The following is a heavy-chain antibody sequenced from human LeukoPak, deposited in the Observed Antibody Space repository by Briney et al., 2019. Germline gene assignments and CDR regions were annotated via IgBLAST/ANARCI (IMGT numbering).Heavy chain of an antibody. J-gene: IGHJ4*02. CDR2: TSSSDDGT. V-gene: IGHV3-23*01. Sequence: GGSLRLSCAASGFPLSSYAMSWVRQVPGKGLEWVSATSSSDDGTYHADSVRGRFTIYRDNFRNTLCLQMNSLRAEDTAVYYCARGPSGYHNTGGQGTLVTVSS. CDR1: GFPLSSYA. CDR3: ARGPSGYHNT. D-gene: IGHD5-12*01.